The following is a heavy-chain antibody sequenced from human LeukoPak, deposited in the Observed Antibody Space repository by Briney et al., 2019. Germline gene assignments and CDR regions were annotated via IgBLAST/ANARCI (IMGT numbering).Heavy chain of an antibody. J-gene: IGHJ6*02. V-gene: IGHV1-69*13. D-gene: IGHD5-12*01. Sequence: SVTVSCKASGGTFSSYAISWVRQAPGQGLEWMGGIIPIFGTANYAQKFQGRVTITADESTSTAYMELSSLRSEDTAVYYCARKPYSGYDAYYYYGMDVWGQGTTVTVSS. CDR3: ARKPYSGYDAYYYYGMDV. CDR1: GGTFSSYA. CDR2: IIPIFGTA.